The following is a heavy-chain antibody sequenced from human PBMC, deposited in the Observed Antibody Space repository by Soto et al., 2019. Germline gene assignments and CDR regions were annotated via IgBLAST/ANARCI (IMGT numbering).Heavy chain of an antibody. D-gene: IGHD2-21*02. CDR3: ARHPSDFWFDP. V-gene: IGHV4-39*01. CDR1: GGSISSSSYF. J-gene: IGHJ5*02. Sequence: QLQLQESGPGLVKPSETLSLTCSVSGGSISSSSYFWGWIRQPPGKGLEWIGGIYYSGSTYYNPSLKSRVTVSVDTSKNQFSLKLRSVTAADTAVYYCARHPSDFWFDPWGQGTLVTVSS. CDR2: IYYSGST.